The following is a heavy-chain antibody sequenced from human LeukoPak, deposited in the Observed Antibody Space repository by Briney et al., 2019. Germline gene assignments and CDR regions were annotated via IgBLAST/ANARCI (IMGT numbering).Heavy chain of an antibody. CDR3: ARDNSVGDYAWWFDP. D-gene: IGHD1-26*01. CDR2: INPSGTTT. J-gene: IGHJ5*02. V-gene: IGHV1-46*01. CDR1: GYTFTTHY. Sequence: ASVKVSCKASGYTFTTHYMHWVRQAPGQGLERMGLINPSGTTTNYAQKFRGRVTMTRDLSTSTDYMELSSLRSDDTAVYFCARDNSVGDYAWWFDPWGQGTLVTVSS.